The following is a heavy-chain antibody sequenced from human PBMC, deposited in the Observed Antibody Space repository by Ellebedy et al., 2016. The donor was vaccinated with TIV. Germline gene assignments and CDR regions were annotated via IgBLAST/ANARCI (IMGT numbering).Heavy chain of an antibody. CDR3: GRAREPGYFAYYYYGMDV. J-gene: IGHJ6*02. V-gene: IGHV3-11*01. CDR1: GFIFGDYY. CDR2: ITNTGSNT. D-gene: IGHD3-9*01. Sequence: PGGSLRLSCAASGFIFGDYYMSWVRQAPGKGMEWVSYITNTGSNTYYADSVKGRFTVARDNAKNSLYLQMNSLRAEDTAVYYCGRAREPGYFAYYYYGMDVWGQGTTVTVSS.